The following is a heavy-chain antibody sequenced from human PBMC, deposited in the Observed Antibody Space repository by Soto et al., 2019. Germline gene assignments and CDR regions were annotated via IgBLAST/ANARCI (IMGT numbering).Heavy chain of an antibody. V-gene: IGHV3-48*02. CDR3: ARDHGGSTWFVGVYYFFGMDV. CDR1: GFIFSDYT. D-gene: IGHD6-13*01. CDR2: ISSSGDAI. Sequence: EVQLVESGGDLVQPGGSLRLSCAASGFIFSDYTMTWVRQAPGRGLEFVSHISSSGDAIFYAESVKGRFTVSRDNAKNSLYLQMNSLRDADTVVYFCARDHGGSTWFVGVYYFFGMDVWGQGTAVTVSS. J-gene: IGHJ6*02.